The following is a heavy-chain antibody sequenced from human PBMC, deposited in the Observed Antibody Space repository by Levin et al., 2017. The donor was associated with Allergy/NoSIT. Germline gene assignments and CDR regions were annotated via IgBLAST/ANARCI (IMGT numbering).Heavy chain of an antibody. CDR2: ISSSGSTI. J-gene: IGHJ3*02. CDR3: ARDRAGYSSSWYEYAFDI. D-gene: IGHD6-13*01. Sequence: GESLKISCAASGFTFSDYYMSWIRQAPGKGLEWVSYISSSGSTIYYADSVKGRFTISRDNAKNSLYLQMNSLRAEDTAVYYCARDRAGYSSSWYEYAFDIWGQGTMVTVSS. CDR1: GFTFSDYY. V-gene: IGHV3-11*01.